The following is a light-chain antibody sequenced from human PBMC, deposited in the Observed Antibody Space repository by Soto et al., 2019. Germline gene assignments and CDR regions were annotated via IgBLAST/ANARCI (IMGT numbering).Light chain of an antibody. CDR3: QQYYSTPPHT. CDR2: WAS. J-gene: IGKJ2*01. V-gene: IGKV4-1*01. Sequence: DIVMTQSPGSLAVSLGEKATINCKSSQSVLYSSNNKNYLAWYQQKPGQPPKLLIYWASTRESGVPDRFSGSGSETDFTLTISCLQAGDVAVYYCQQYYSTPPHTFGQGTKLEIK. CDR1: QSVLYSSNNKNY.